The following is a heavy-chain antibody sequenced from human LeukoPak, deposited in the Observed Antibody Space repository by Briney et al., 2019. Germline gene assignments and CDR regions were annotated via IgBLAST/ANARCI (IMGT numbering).Heavy chain of an antibody. D-gene: IGHD3-3*01. V-gene: IGHV3-23*01. Sequence: GGSLRLSCAASGFTFSSYAMSWVRQAPGKGLEWVSAISGSGGSAYYADSVKGRFTISRDNSKNTLYLQMNSLRAEDTAVYYCAKDHYDFWSGPVYYYGMDVWGQGTTVTVSS. J-gene: IGHJ6*02. CDR2: ISGSGGSA. CDR1: GFTFSSYA. CDR3: AKDHYDFWSGPVYYYGMDV.